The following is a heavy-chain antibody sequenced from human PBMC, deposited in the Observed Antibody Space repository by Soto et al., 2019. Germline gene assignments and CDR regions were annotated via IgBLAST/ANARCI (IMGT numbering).Heavy chain of an antibody. CDR1: GGTFSSYA. Sequence: GASVKVSCKASGGTFSSYAISWVRQAPGQGLEWMGGIIPIFGTASYAQKFQGRVTMTRDTSISTAYMELSSLRSEDTAVYYCARAFPYCSGGSCYSTIPDAFDIWGQGTMVTVSS. CDR2: IIPIFGTA. D-gene: IGHD2-15*01. J-gene: IGHJ3*02. CDR3: ARAFPYCSGGSCYSTIPDAFDI. V-gene: IGHV1-69*05.